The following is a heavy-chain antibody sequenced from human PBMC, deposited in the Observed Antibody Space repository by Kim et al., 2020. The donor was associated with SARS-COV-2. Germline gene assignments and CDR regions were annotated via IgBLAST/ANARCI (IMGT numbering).Heavy chain of an antibody. D-gene: IGHD2-2*01. J-gene: IGHJ4*02. CDR3: ARVDGRDGYHLDH. Sequence: YAASVKGRFTISRDDSSNSLYLQMNTLKTEDTAVYYCARVDGRDGYHLDHWGQGTLVTVSS. V-gene: IGHV3-72*01.